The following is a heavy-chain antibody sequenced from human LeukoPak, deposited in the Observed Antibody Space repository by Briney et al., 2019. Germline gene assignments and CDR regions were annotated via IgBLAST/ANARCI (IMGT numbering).Heavy chain of an antibody. CDR1: GYTFTGYY. CDR2: INPNSGGT. D-gene: IGHD3-3*01. CDR3: ARVSVSIFGVVISIDY. V-gene: IGHV1-2*06. Sequence: ASVKVSCKASGYTFTGYYVHWVRQAPGQGLEWMGRINPNSGGTNYAQKFQGRVTMTRDTSISTAYMELSRLRSDDTAVYYCARVSVSIFGVVISIDYWGQGTLVTVSS. J-gene: IGHJ4*02.